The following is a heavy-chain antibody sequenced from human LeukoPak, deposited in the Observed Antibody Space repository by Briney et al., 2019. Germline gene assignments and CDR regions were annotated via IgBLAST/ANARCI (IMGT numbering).Heavy chain of an antibody. CDR1: GFTFSSYG. CDR3: AKDELRFLEWLSRMDV. D-gene: IGHD3-3*01. J-gene: IGHJ6*02. Sequence: PGRSLRLSRAASGFTFSSYGMHWVRQAPGKGLEWVAVISYDGSNKYYADSVKGRFTISRDNSKNTLYLQMNSLRAEDTAVYYCAKDELRFLEWLSRMDVWGQGTTVTVSS. V-gene: IGHV3-30*18. CDR2: ISYDGSNK.